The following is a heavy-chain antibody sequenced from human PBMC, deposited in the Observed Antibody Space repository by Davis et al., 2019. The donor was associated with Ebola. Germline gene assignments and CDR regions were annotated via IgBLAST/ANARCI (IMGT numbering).Heavy chain of an antibody. Sequence: SVTVSCMASGYTFTSYDINWVRQATGQGLEWMGWMNPNSGNTGYAQKFQGRVTMTRNTSISTAYMELSSLRPEDTAVYYCARDSSGWYTRTYYYYGMDVWGQGTTVTVSS. D-gene: IGHD6-19*01. CDR2: MNPNSGNT. J-gene: IGHJ6*02. CDR1: GYTFTSYD. CDR3: ARDSSGWYTRTYYYYGMDV. V-gene: IGHV1-8*01.